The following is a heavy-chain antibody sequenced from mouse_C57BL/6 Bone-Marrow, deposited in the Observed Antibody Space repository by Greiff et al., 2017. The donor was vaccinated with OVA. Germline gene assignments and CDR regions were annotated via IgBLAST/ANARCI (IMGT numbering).Heavy chain of an antibody. CDR3: ARDYYGSRSPSYYAMDY. CDR1: GFTFSSYT. J-gene: IGHJ4*01. Sequence: VQLKESGGGLVKPGGSLKLSCAASGFTFSSYTMSWVRQTPEKRLEWVATISGGGGNTYYPDSVKGRFTISRDNAKNTLYLQMSSLRSEDTALYYCARDYYGSRSPSYYAMDYWGQGTSVTVSS. V-gene: IGHV5-9*01. CDR2: ISGGGGNT. D-gene: IGHD1-1*01.